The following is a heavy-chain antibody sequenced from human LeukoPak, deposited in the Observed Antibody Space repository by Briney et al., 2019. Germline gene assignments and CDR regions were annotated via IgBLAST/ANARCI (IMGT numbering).Heavy chain of an antibody. V-gene: IGHV3-21*01. CDR3: ARDRVRSLDY. J-gene: IGHJ4*02. D-gene: IGHD3-3*01. CDR2: ISSSSSYI. Sequence: GGSLRLSCAASGFTFSSYSMNWVRQAPGKGLEWVSSISSSSSYIYYADTVKGRFTISRDNAKNSLYLQMNSLRAEDTAVYYCARDRVRSLDYWGQGTLVTVSS. CDR1: GFTFSSYS.